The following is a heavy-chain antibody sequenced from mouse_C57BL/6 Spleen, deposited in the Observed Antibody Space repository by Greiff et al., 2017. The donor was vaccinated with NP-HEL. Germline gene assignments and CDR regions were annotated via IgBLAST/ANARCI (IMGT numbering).Heavy chain of an antibody. CDR3: KRGGTPVVAFDY. J-gene: IGHJ2*01. CDR2: ISSGGDYI. D-gene: IGHD1-1*01. CDR1: GFTFSSYA. Sequence: EVMLVESGEGLVKPGGSLKLSCAASGFTFSSYAMSWVRQTPEKRLEWVAYISSGGDYIYYADTVKGRFTISRDNARNTLYLQMSSLKSEDTAMYDCKRGGTPVVAFDYWGQGTPLTVSS. V-gene: IGHV5-9-1*02.